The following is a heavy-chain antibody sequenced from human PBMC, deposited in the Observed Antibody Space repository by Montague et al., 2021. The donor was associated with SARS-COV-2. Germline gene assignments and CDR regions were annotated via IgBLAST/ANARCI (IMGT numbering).Heavy chain of an antibody. Sequence: PALVKPTQTLTLTCTFSGFSLSTTGVGVGWIRQPPGKALEWLALXXWGDDRRYSPSLKSRLTITKDTSKNQVVLTMTNMDPVDTATYFCARNWAYFDYWGQGALVTVSS. J-gene: IGHJ4*02. CDR2: XXWGDDR. CDR3: ARNWAYFDY. CDR1: GFSLSTTGVG. D-gene: IGHD7-27*01. V-gene: IGHV2-5*02.